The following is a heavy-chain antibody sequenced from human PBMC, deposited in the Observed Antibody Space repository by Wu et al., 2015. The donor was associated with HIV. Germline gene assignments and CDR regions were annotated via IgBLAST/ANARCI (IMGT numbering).Heavy chain of an antibody. Sequence: QVQLVQSGAEVKKPGASVKVSCKASGYTFTSYGISWVRQAPGQGLEWMGWISAYNGNTNYAQKLQGRVTMTTDTSTSTAYMELRSLRSDDTAVYYCARVELGYCSSTSCHYLHFDYWGQGTLVTSPQ. CDR2: ISAYNGNT. CDR1: GYTFTSYG. CDR3: ARVELGYCSSTSCHYLHFDY. V-gene: IGHV1-18*01. D-gene: IGHD2-2*01. J-gene: IGHJ4*02.